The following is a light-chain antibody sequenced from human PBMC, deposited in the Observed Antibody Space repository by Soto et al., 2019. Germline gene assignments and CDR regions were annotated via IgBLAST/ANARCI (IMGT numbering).Light chain of an antibody. Sequence: QAVVTQPASVSGSPGQSITISCTGTSSDVGSYNLVSWYQQHPGKAPKLMIYEDSKRPSGISNRFSGSKSGNAASLTISGLQAEDEADYYCCSYATTSTWVFGGGTKLTVL. CDR2: EDS. CDR1: SSDVGSYNL. J-gene: IGLJ3*02. CDR3: CSYATTSTWV. V-gene: IGLV2-23*01.